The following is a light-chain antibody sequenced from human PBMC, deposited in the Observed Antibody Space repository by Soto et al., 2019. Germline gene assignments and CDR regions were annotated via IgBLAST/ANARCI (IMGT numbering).Light chain of an antibody. J-gene: IGLJ2*01. CDR3: SSYTRITTVI. Sequence: QSVLTQPASVSGSPGQSITISCTGTSSDVGSYNFVSWYQQYPGKVPKLMIYEGTKRPSGVSNRFSGSKSGNTASLTISGLRADDEADYYCSSYTRITTVIFGGGTKLTVL. V-gene: IGLV2-14*02. CDR1: SSDVGSYNF. CDR2: EGT.